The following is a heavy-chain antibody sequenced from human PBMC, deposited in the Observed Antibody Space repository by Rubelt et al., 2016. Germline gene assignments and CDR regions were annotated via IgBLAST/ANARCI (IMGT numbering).Heavy chain of an antibody. Sequence: GKGLEWIGEISHSGSTNFNPSLKSRLTISVDTSKKQFSLNLTSVTAADTAVYYCAKIFGYCSGSSCYRWIDPWGQGTLVTVSS. CDR2: ISHSGST. J-gene: IGHJ5*02. CDR3: AKIFGYCSGSSCYRWIDP. V-gene: IGHV4-34*01. D-gene: IGHD2-2*03.